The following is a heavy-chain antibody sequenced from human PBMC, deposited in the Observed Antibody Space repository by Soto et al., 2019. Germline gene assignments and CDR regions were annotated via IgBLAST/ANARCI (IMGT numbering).Heavy chain of an antibody. CDR3: VRESLGYCSGGRCYASPGWFDS. J-gene: IGHJ5*01. Sequence: QMQLQESGPGLVKPSQTLSLTCTVSNGSISSGEYYWSWLRQPPGKGLEWIGYIYYSGSTSYNPSLKRRVTISVDTSKNQISLKLSAVTAADTAVYYCVRESLGYCSGGRCYASPGWFDSWGQGTLVTVSS. CDR2: IYYSGST. D-gene: IGHD2-15*01. V-gene: IGHV4-30-4*01. CDR1: NGSISSGEYY.